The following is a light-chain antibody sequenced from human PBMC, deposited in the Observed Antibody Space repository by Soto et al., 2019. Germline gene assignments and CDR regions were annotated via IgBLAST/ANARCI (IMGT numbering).Light chain of an antibody. V-gene: IGKV1-5*01. Sequence: DIQMTQSPSTLSASVGDRVTITCRASQSISNWLAWYQQKPGKAPKLLISGASSLESVVPSRFSGSGSGTEFTLTISSLQPDDFATYYCQQYDSYSYTFGHGTQLEIK. CDR1: QSISNW. J-gene: IGKJ2*01. CDR3: QQYDSYSYT. CDR2: GAS.